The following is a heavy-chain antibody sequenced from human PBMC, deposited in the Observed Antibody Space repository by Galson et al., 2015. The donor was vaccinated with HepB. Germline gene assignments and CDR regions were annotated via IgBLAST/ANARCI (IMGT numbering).Heavy chain of an antibody. Sequence: SLRLSCAASGFTFGDYIMSWFRQAPVKGLEWVGSIRSKAYGGTTEYVASVKRRFTISRHDSKSIAYLQINSLKTEDTAVYYCTGDRKGGYGPFDYWGQGTLVTVPS. D-gene: IGHD5-12*01. CDR2: IRSKAYGGTT. J-gene: IGHJ4*02. CDR1: GFTFGDYI. CDR3: TGDRKGGYGPFDY. V-gene: IGHV3-49*03.